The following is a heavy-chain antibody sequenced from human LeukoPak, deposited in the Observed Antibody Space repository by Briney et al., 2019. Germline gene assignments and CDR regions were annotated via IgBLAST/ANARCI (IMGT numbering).Heavy chain of an antibody. CDR1: GFSFIDYS. D-gene: IGHD6-13*01. CDR3: ARCQYNSSPDF. Sequence: GGSLRLSCAASGFSFIDYSMSWIRQDPGKGLEWVSYISPTSDYTSYAASVKGRFTIFRDNAKNSLFLQMNSLRVEDTAVYYCARCQYNSSPDFWGQGTLVTVSS. V-gene: IGHV3-11*03. J-gene: IGHJ4*02. CDR2: ISPTSDYT.